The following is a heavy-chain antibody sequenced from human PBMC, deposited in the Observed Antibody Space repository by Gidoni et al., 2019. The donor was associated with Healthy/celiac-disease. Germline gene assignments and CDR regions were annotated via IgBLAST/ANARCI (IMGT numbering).Heavy chain of an antibody. CDR2: IYYSGST. Sequence: QVQLQESGPGLVKPSETLSLTCTVSGGSISSYYWSWIRQPPGKGLEWIGYIYYSGSTNYNPSLKSRVTISVDTSKNQFSLKLSSVTAADTAVYYCARASDCGGDCLLPFGYWGQGTLVTVSS. D-gene: IGHD2-21*02. J-gene: IGHJ4*02. V-gene: IGHV4-59*08. CDR3: ARASDCGGDCLLPFGY. CDR1: GGSISSYY.